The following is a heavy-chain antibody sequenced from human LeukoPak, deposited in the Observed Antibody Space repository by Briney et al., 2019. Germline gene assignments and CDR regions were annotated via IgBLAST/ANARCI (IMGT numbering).Heavy chain of an antibody. CDR2: ISAYNGNT. CDR1: GYTFFSYN. J-gene: IGHJ4*02. Sequence: ASVKVSCKASGYTFFSYNINWVRQAPGQGLEWMGWISAYNGNTNYAQKLQGRVTMTTDTSTSTAYMELRSLRSDDTAVYYCARDPTSLYYDILTGEDYWGQGTLVTVSS. D-gene: IGHD3-9*01. V-gene: IGHV1-18*01. CDR3: ARDPTSLYYDILTGEDY.